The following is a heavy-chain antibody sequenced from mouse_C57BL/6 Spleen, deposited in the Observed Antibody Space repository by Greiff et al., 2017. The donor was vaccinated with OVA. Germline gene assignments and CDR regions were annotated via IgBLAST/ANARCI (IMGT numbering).Heavy chain of an antibody. V-gene: IGHV1-69*01. Sequence: QVQLQQPGAELVMPGASVKLSCKASGYTFTSYWMHWVKQRPGQGLEWIGEIDPSDSYTNYNQKFKGKSTLTVDKSSSPAYMQLSSLTSEDSAVYYCARPGVYDGYLFAYWGQGTLVTVSA. CDR1: GYTFTSYW. D-gene: IGHD2-3*01. CDR3: ARPGVYDGYLFAY. J-gene: IGHJ3*01. CDR2: IDPSDSYT.